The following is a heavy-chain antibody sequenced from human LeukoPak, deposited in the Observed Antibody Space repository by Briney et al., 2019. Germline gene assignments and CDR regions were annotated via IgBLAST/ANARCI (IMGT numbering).Heavy chain of an antibody. Sequence: SETLSLTCAVYGGSFSGYYWSWIRQPPGKGLEWIGEINHSGSTNYNPSLKSRVTISVDTSKNQFPLKLSSVPAADTAVYYCAIVAFGVVTFDYWGQGTLVTVSS. V-gene: IGHV4-34*01. CDR3: AIVAFGVVTFDY. J-gene: IGHJ4*02. CDR2: INHSGST. CDR1: GGSFSGYY. D-gene: IGHD3-3*01.